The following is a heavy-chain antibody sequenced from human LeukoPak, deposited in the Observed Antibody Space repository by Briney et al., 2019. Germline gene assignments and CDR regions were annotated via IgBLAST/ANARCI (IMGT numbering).Heavy chain of an antibody. CDR3: ASPGGDYVGVDYYGMDV. CDR1: GFTFSSYG. CDR2: IWYDGSNK. D-gene: IGHD4-17*01. Sequence: PGRSLRLSCAASGFTFSSYGMHWVRQAPGKGLEWVAVIWYDGSNKYYADSVKSRFTISRDNSKNTLYLQMSSLRAEDTAVYYCASPGGDYVGVDYYGMDVWGKGTTVTVSS. V-gene: IGHV3-33*01. J-gene: IGHJ6*04.